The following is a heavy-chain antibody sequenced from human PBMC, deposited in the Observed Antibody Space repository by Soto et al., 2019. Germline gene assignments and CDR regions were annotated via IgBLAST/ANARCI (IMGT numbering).Heavy chain of an antibody. Sequence: GASVKLSCKASGYTLTSYYMHWVRQATGQGLEWMGIINPSGGSTSYAQKFQGRVTMTRDTSTSTVYMELSSLRSEDTAVYYCAKTIYDILTGYYNGPFDYWGQGTLVTVSS. J-gene: IGHJ4*02. CDR2: INPSGGST. CDR3: AKTIYDILTGYYNGPFDY. D-gene: IGHD3-9*01. V-gene: IGHV1-46*01. CDR1: GYTLTSYY.